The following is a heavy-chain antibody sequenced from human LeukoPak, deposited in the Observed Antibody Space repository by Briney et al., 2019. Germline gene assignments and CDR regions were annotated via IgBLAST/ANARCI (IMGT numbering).Heavy chain of an antibody. CDR2: IYYSGST. CDR3: AREVLLENCSGYSRQEAFDI. Sequence: SETLSLTCTVSGGSISSYYWSWIRQPPGKGPEWIGYIYYSGSTNYNPSLKSRVTISVDTSKNQFSLKLSSVTAADTAVYYCAREVLLENCSGYSRQEAFDIWGQGTMLTVSS. CDR1: GGSISSYY. V-gene: IGHV4-59*01. D-gene: IGHD3-22*01. J-gene: IGHJ3*02.